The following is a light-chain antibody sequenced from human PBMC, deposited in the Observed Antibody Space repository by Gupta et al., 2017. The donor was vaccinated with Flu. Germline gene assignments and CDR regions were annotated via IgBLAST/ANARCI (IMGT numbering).Light chain of an antibody. CDR1: SSDIGSYKY. CDR2: DVT. V-gene: IGLV2-14*01. CDR3: SSCTSSSTLV. Sequence: TSSDIGSYKYVSWYQQHPGKAPQLLIYDVTNRPSGVSTRFSASKSGDTASLTISGLQAEDEADYYCSSCTSSSTLVFGGGTRLTVL. J-gene: IGLJ2*01.